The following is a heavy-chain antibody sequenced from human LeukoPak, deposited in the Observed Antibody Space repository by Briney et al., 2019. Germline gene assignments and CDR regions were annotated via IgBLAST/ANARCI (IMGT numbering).Heavy chain of an antibody. CDR3: AKDSYVSGRPLHTFDV. CDR1: GFTFAIHA. V-gene: IGHV3-23*01. D-gene: IGHD3-10*01. CDR2: ISGDGAST. Sequence: GSLRLSCAASGFTFAIHAMTWVRQAPGKGLEWVSGISGDGASTHYAESVKGQFTISRDNSQNTLFLQMNSLRVEDTAIYYCAKDSYVSGRPLHTFDVWGQGTTVTVSS. J-gene: IGHJ3*01.